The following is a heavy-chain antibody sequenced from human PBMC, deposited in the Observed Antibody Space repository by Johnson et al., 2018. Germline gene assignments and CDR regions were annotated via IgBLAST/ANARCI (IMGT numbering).Heavy chain of an antibody. Sequence: VQLVESGGGLVRXGGSLRLSCAASGFTFSSYSMNWVRQAPGKGLEWVSYISRSSNIIYYADSVKGRFTLSRDNAKNSLYPQMNSLRDEDTAVFYCARERNYAFDIWGQGTMVTVSS. D-gene: IGHD1-14*01. V-gene: IGHV3-48*02. CDR1: GFTFSSYS. CDR2: ISRSSNII. CDR3: ARERNYAFDI. J-gene: IGHJ3*02.